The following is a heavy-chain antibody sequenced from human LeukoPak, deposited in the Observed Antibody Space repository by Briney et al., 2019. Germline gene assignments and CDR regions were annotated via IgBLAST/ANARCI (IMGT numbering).Heavy chain of an antibody. CDR2: IYSGGST. V-gene: IGHV3-53*01. CDR1: GFTVSSNY. Sequence: GGSLRLSCAASGFTVSSNYMSWVRQAPGKGLEWVSVIYSGGSTYYADSVKGRFTISRDNSKNTLYLQMNSLRAEDTAVYYCARAVGQQLVPYYFDYWGQGTLVTVSS. J-gene: IGHJ4*02. D-gene: IGHD6-13*01. CDR3: ARAVGQQLVPYYFDY.